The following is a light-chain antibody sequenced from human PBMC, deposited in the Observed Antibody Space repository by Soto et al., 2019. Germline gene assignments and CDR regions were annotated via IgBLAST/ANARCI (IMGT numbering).Light chain of an antibody. V-gene: IGKV3-11*01. Sequence: IVVTQVPATLSFSPGERATLSCRASQSVSSYLAWYQQKPGQAPRLLIYDASNRATGIPARFSGSGSGTDFTLTISRLEPEDFAVYYCQQYNNWPITFGQGTRLEIK. CDR1: QSVSSY. CDR3: QQYNNWPIT. CDR2: DAS. J-gene: IGKJ5*01.